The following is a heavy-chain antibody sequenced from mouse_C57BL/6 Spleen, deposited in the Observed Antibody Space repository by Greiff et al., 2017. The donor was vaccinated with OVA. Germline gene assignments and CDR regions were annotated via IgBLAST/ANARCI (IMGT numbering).Heavy chain of an antibody. V-gene: IGHV1-53*01. CDR2: INPSNGGT. Sequence: QVQLKQPGTELVKPGASVKLSCKASGYTFTSYWMHWVKQRPGQGLEWIGNINPSNGGTNYNEKFKSKATLTVDKSSSTAYMQLSSLTSEDSAVYYCARYRATVVARYFDVWGTGTTVTVSS. D-gene: IGHD1-1*01. CDR3: ARYRATVVARYFDV. CDR1: GYTFTSYW. J-gene: IGHJ1*03.